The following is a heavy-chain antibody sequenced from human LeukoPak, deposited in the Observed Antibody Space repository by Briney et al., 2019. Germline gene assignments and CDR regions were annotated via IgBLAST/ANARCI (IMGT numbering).Heavy chain of an antibody. CDR1: GFTFSSYG. CDR2: IRYDGSNK. D-gene: IGHD3-10*01. J-gene: IGHJ6*03. Sequence: QPGGSLRLSCAASGFTFSSYGMHWVRQAPGKGLEWVAFIRYDGSNKYYADSVKGRLTISRDNSKNTLYLQMNSLRAEDTAVYYCAGSYYNAPSYYYYYYMDVWGKGTTVTVSS. V-gene: IGHV3-30*02. CDR3: AGSYYNAPSYYYYYYMDV.